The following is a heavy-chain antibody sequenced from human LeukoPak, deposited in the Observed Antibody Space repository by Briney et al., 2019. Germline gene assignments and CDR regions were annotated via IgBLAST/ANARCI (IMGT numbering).Heavy chain of an antibody. CDR1: GLTFSNYD. CDR2: VSGSGDDT. Sequence: GGSLRLSCAASGLTFSNYDMNWVRQAPGKGLEGVSSVSGSGDDTYYADSVKGRFIISRDNSKTTMYLQMNSLRADDTAVYYCAKSYNNPTVAIRVRGVIPYFDSWGQGSLVTVSS. CDR3: AKSYNNPTVAIRVRGVIPYFDS. J-gene: IGHJ4*02. V-gene: IGHV3-23*01. D-gene: IGHD3-10*01.